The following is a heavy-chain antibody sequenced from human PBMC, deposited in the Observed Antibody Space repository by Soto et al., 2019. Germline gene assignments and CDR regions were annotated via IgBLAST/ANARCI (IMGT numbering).Heavy chain of an antibody. CDR2: IYWDDDK. V-gene: IGHV2-5*02. CDR3: AHSRSYGVWFDP. D-gene: IGHD3-16*01. CDR1: GFSLSTNEVG. Sequence: GPWPVNPTQTLTPTWTLPGFSLSTNEVGVGWIRQPPGKALEWLALIYWDDDKRYSPSLKSRLTLTKDTSENQVVLTMTNMDPVDTATYYCAHSRSYGVWFDPWGQGTLVT. J-gene: IGHJ5*02.